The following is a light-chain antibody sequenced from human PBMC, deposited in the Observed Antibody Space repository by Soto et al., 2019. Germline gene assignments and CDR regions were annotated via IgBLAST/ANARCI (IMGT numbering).Light chain of an antibody. J-gene: IGKJ4*01. CDR2: GVS. V-gene: IGKV3-20*01. CDR1: QSVSGSD. Sequence: EVVLTQSPGTLSLSPGERATLSCRASQSVSGSDLAWYQQKPGQAPRLLISGVSNRATGTPDRFSGSGSGTDFTLTISSLQPEDSATYYCQQASSFPLTFGGGTKVEIK. CDR3: QQASSFPLT.